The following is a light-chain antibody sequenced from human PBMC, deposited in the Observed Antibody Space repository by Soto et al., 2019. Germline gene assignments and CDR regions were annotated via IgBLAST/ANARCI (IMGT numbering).Light chain of an antibody. Sequence: QLVLTQSPSASASPGPSVKLTCTLSSGHSAYAIAWHQQRPEKGPRYLLTLNTDGSHTRGDGIPDRFSGSSSGADRYLTISRLQSEDEADYYCQTWGTAIVFGGGTKLTVL. J-gene: IGLJ2*01. CDR3: QTWGTAIV. CDR2: LNTDGSH. V-gene: IGLV4-69*01. CDR1: SGHSAYA.